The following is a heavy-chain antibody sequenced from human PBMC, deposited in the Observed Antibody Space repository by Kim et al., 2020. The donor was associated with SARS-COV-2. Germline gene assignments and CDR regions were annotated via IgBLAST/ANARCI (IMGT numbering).Heavy chain of an antibody. Sequence: SETLSLTCSVASASFSENYWSWIRQPPGRGLEWIGYIHHTGTTNYNPSLKSRVAISVDSSKNQFSLNLNSMTTADTAVYYCVSKRADSSGFIDSWGQGTLVTVSP. V-gene: IGHV4-59*03. CDR2: IHHTGTT. D-gene: IGHD3-22*01. J-gene: IGHJ4*02. CDR1: SASFSENY. CDR3: VSKRADSSGFIDS.